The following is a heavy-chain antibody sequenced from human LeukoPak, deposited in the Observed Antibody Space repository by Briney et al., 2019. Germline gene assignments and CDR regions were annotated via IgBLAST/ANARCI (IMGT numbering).Heavy chain of an antibody. J-gene: IGHJ4*02. V-gene: IGHV1-3*01. CDR1: GYTFTSYA. Sequence: ASVKVSCKASGYTFTSYAMHWVRQAPGQRLEWMGWINAGNGNTKYSQKFQGRVTITGDTSASTAYMELSSLRSEDTAVYYCARGTIAAAGALMFYWGQGTLVTVSS. CDR3: ARGTIAAAGALMFY. D-gene: IGHD6-13*01. CDR2: INAGNGNT.